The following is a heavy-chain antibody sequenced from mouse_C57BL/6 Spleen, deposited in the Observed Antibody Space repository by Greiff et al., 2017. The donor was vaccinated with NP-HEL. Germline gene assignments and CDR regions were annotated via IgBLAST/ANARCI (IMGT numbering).Heavy chain of an antibody. CDR1: GFNIKDYY. Sequence: VQLQQSGAELVRPGASVKLSCTASGFNIKDYYMHWVKQRHEQGLEWIGRIDAEDGDTEYAPKFQGKATMTADTSSNTAYLQLSSLTSEDTAVYYCTTQGSCYGLDYWGQGTTLTVSS. CDR3: TTQGSCYGLDY. V-gene: IGHV14-1*01. CDR2: IDAEDGDT. J-gene: IGHJ2*01. D-gene: IGHD3-2*02.